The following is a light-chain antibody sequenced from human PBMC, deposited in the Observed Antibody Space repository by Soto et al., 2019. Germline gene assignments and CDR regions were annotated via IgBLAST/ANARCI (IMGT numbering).Light chain of an antibody. CDR2: RNN. CDR3: AAWDDSLSAVV. Sequence: QSVLTQPPSASGTPGQRVTISCPGSTSNIGSNYVYWYQQIPGTAPKLLIYRNNQRPSGVPDRFSGSKSGTSASLAISGLRSEDEADYYCAAWDDSLSAVVFGGGTKLTVL. CDR1: TSNIGSNY. V-gene: IGLV1-47*01. J-gene: IGLJ2*01.